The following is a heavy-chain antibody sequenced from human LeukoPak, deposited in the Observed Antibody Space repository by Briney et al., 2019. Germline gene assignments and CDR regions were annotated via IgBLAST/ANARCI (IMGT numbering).Heavy chain of an antibody. CDR3: AKDLVGVPADAFDV. CDR2: ISSSGSTI. D-gene: IGHD2-2*01. Sequence: GGSLRLSCAASGFTFSDYYMSWIRQAPGKGLEWVSYISSSGSTIYYADSVKGRFTISRDNAKNSLYLQMNSLRAEDTAVYYCAKDLVGVPADAFDVWGQGTMVTVSS. CDR1: GFTFSDYY. V-gene: IGHV3-11*01. J-gene: IGHJ3*01.